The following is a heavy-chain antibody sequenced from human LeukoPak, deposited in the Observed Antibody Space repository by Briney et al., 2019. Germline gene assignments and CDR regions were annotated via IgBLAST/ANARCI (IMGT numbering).Heavy chain of an antibody. Sequence: GGSLRLSCAASGFSFSVYAMNWVRQAPGKGLEWVSSFGGSGGGPWHAASVKGRFSISRDNSKNTLYLQMSSLSDEDTALYYCAKARGATVNDPSDYWGQGILVTVSS. D-gene: IGHD1-26*01. CDR2: FGGSGGGP. CDR1: GFSFSVYA. V-gene: IGHV3-23*01. CDR3: AKARGATVNDPSDY. J-gene: IGHJ4*02.